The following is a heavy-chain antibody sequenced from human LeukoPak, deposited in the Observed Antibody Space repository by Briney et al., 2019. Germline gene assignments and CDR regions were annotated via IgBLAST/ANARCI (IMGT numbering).Heavy chain of an antibody. Sequence: GRSLRLSCTTSGFTLGDYGLTWVRQAPGKGLEWVGFIRSKDFGGTTEYAASVKGRFTISRDDSKSIAYLQMSSLKTEDTAVYYCTRVGSSFFYFFDFWGQGTLVTVSS. CDR3: TRVGSSFFYFFDF. CDR1: GFTLGDYG. V-gene: IGHV3-49*04. J-gene: IGHJ4*02. CDR2: IRSKDFGGTT. D-gene: IGHD6-13*01.